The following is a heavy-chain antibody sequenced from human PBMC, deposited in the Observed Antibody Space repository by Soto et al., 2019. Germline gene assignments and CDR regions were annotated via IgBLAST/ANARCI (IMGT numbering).Heavy chain of an antibody. D-gene: IGHD6-13*01. CDR2: ISGSGGST. Sequence: GGSLRLSCAASGFTFISYAMSWVRQAPWKGLEWVSAISGSGGSTYYADSVKGRFTISRDNSKNTLYLQMNSLRAEDTAVYYCAKDLAAAAGYYYYGMDVWGQGTTVTVSS. CDR3: AKDLAAAAGYYYYGMDV. V-gene: IGHV3-23*01. J-gene: IGHJ6*02. CDR1: GFTFISYA.